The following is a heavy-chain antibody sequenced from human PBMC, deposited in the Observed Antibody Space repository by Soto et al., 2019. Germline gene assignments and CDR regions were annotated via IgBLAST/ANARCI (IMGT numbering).Heavy chain of an antibody. CDR3: AHMFGTVSHLGY. CDR2: IYWDDDK. V-gene: IGHV2-5*02. CDR1: GFSLTTSRVG. J-gene: IGHJ4*02. Sequence: QITLKESGPTLVKPTQTLTLTCTFSGFSLTTSRVGVGWIRQPPGKALAWLALIYWDDDKRYSPSLRSRLTITKDTSKNQVVLTMTNMDPVDTATYYCAHMFGTVSHLGYWGQGTLVTVSS. D-gene: IGHD3-10*02.